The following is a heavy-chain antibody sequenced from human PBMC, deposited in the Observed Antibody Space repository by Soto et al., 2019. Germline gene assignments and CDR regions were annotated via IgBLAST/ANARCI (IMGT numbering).Heavy chain of an antibody. CDR2: INHSGST. Sequence: SETLSLTCAVYGGSFSGYYWSWIRQPPGKGLEWIGEINHSGSTNYNPSLKSRVTISVDTSKNQFSLKLSSVTAADTAVYYCARRGYCSGGSCYRNWFDPWGQGTLVTVSS. D-gene: IGHD2-15*01. J-gene: IGHJ5*02. V-gene: IGHV4-34*01. CDR3: ARRGYCSGGSCYRNWFDP. CDR1: GGSFSGYY.